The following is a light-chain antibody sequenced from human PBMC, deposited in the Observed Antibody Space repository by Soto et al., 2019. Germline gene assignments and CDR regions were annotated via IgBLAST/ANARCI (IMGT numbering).Light chain of an antibody. CDR2: GAS. V-gene: IGKV3-20*01. CDR1: PSVSSSY. CDR3: QQYGSSPWT. Sequence: EIVLTQSPATLSVSPGERATLSCRASPSVSSSYLAWYQQKPGQAPRLLIYGASSRATGIPDRSSGSGSGTDFTLTISRLEPEDFAVYYCQQYGSSPWTFGQGTKVDIK. J-gene: IGKJ1*01.